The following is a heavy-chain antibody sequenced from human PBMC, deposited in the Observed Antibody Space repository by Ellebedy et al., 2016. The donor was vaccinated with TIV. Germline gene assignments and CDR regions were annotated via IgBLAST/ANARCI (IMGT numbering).Heavy chain of an antibody. CDR3: ARKPVGGSGFDP. V-gene: IGHV2-70*11. D-gene: IGHD1-26*01. J-gene: IGHJ5*02. CDR2: IDWDDYK. CDR1: GFSLSASGMC. Sequence: SGPTLVKPTQTLTLTCTFSGFSLSASGMCLSWIRQPPGKALEWLARIDWDDYKHYSTSLKTRLTVSKDTSKNQVVLTMTNMDPVDTATYYCARKPVGGSGFDPWGQGTLVTVSS.